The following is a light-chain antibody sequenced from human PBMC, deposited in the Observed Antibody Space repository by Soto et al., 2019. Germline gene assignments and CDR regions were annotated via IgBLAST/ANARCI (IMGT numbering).Light chain of an antibody. CDR1: QNIRNY. J-gene: IGKJ2*01. CDR3: QQMPSTSPYT. Sequence: DIQMTQAPSSLSASFGDRVTITCRASQNIRNYLNWYQQRPGKTPNLLVYAASNLRGGVPSRFSGSGSGTVFPLTINSLQPEDFATYYCQQMPSTSPYTFGPGTKVDI. V-gene: IGKV1-39*01. CDR2: AAS.